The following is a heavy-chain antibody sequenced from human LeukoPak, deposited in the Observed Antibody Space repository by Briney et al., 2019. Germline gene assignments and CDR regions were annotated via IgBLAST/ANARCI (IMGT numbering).Heavy chain of an antibody. V-gene: IGHV3-13*04. Sequence: PGGSLRLSCAASGFTFSSYDMHWARQATGKGLEWVSAIGTAGDTYYPGSVKGRFTIPRENAKNSLYLQMNSLRAGDTAVYYCARAGEGDYYYGMDVWGQGTTVTVSS. D-gene: IGHD3-16*01. CDR3: ARAGEGDYYYGMDV. CDR2: IGTAGDT. CDR1: GFTFSSYD. J-gene: IGHJ6*02.